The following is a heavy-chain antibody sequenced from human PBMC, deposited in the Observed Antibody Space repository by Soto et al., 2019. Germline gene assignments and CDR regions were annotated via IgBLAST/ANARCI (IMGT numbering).Heavy chain of an antibody. CDR2: IYYSGST. J-gene: IGHJ6*03. D-gene: IGHD3-10*01. Sequence: SETLSLTCTVSGDSISHNNFYWGWIRQPPGKGLEWIGTIYYSGSTYYNPSLKSRVTISVDTSNNQLSLKLSSVTAADTAVYYCARHYGYYSHYMDVWTKGTTVTVSS. CDR1: GDSISHNNFY. V-gene: IGHV4-39*01. CDR3: ARHYGYYSHYMDV.